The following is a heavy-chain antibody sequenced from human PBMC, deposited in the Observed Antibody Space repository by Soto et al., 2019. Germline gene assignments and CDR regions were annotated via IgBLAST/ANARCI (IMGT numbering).Heavy chain of an antibody. D-gene: IGHD1-26*01. V-gene: IGHV1-18*01. CDR1: GFTFNTHG. CDR3: AAATSIALGFRY. J-gene: IGHJ4*02. Sequence: QGYLVQSGAEVKKPGASVRVSCKTSGFTFNTHGFSWVRQAPGQGLEWMGWNSALNGKTFYAHNFQDRVIMTTDTSSSTAYMELRGLKSDDTAVYYCAAATSIALGFRYLGQGTLVTVSS. CDR2: NSALNGKT.